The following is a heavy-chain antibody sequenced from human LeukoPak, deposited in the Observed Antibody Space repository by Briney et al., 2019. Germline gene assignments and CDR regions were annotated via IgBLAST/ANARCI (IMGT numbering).Heavy chain of an antibody. D-gene: IGHD2-21*02. Sequence: ASVKVSCKASGYTFTGYYMHWVRQAPGQGLEWMGWINPNSGGTNYAQKFQGRGTMTRDTSISTAYMELSRLRSDDTAVYYCARDGDPVTAYGMDVWGQGTTVTVSS. CDR3: ARDGDPVTAYGMDV. V-gene: IGHV1-2*02. CDR2: INPNSGGT. CDR1: GYTFTGYY. J-gene: IGHJ6*02.